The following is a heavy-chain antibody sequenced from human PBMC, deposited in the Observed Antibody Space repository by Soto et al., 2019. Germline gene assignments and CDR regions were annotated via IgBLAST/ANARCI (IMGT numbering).Heavy chain of an antibody. J-gene: IGHJ4*02. CDR2: IPNDGSNK. V-gene: IGHV3-30*18. D-gene: IGHD4-17*01. CDR1: LFTFSSHG. CDR3: AKDYLYGASDY. Sequence: PRGSLVLACVASLFTFSSHGMRGVRQAPGKGLEWVAAIPNDGSNKYYADSVKGRFTISRDNSKNTLYLQMNSLRAEDTAVYYCAKDYLYGASDYWGQGTMVTVSS.